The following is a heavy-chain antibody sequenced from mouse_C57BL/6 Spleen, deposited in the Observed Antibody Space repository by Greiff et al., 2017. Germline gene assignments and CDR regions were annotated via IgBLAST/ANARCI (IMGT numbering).Heavy chain of an antibody. CDR1: GFSLTSYG. CDR3: ARGHDGYPYYAMDY. V-gene: IGHV2-2*01. Sequence: VKLMESGPGLVQPSQSLSITCTVSGFSLTSYGVHWVRQSPGKGLEWLGLIWSGGSTDYNAAFISRLSISKDNSKSQVFFKMNSLQADDTSIYYCARGHDGYPYYAMDYWGQGTSVTVSS. CDR2: IWSGGST. J-gene: IGHJ4*01. D-gene: IGHD2-3*01.